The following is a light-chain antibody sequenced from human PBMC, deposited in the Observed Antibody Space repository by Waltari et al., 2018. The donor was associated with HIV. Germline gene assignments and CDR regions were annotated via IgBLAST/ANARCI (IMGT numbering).Light chain of an antibody. Sequence: ELLLTQSPATRSLSPGERATLPCRPSQAVSNFLPWYQQNLVQAPRILIYDAFKRATDSPDRLSGSGAGADVTLTISSLEPEDFAVYYCQHRSNWPPSTFGQGTKLEIK. J-gene: IGKJ2*02. CDR2: DAF. CDR1: QAVSNF. CDR3: QHRSNWPPST. V-gene: IGKV3-11*01.